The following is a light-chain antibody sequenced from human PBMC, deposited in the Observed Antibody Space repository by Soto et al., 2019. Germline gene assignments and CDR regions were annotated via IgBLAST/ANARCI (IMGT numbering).Light chain of an antibody. CDR2: GAS. J-gene: IGKJ4*01. Sequence: DIPMTQSPSSLSASVGDRVTITCRASQDIGNYLAWFQQKPGKAPKPLIYGASSLLSGVPSNFSGSASGTDFTLTISSLQPEDLATYFCLQYHASPSAFGGGTKVEIK. V-gene: IGKV1-16*02. CDR1: QDIGNY. CDR3: LQYHASPSA.